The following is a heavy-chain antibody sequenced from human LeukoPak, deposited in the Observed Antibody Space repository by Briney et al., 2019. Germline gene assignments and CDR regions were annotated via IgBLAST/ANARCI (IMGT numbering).Heavy chain of an antibody. CDR1: GFTLSSNW. J-gene: IGHJ4*02. CDR3: ARALNYDSSGYYPAPFDY. Sequence: GGSLRLSCAGSGFTLSSNWMHWVRQAAGKGLVWVSRIYSDGSRTNYADSVKGRFTISRDNAKNSLYLQMNSLRAEDTAVYYCARALNYDSSGYYPAPFDYWGQGTLVTVSS. V-gene: IGHV3-74*01. D-gene: IGHD3-22*01. CDR2: IYSDGSRT.